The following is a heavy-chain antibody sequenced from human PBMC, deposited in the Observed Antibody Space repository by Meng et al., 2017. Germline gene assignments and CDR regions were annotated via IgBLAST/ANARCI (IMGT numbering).Heavy chain of an antibody. D-gene: IGHD3-22*01. J-gene: IGHJ4*02. CDR1: GFTFSSYA. V-gene: IGHV3-23*01. Sequence: GESLKISCAGSGFTFSSYAMSWVRQAPGKGLEWVSAISGSGGSTYYADSVKGRFTISRDNSKNTLYLQMNSLRAEDTAVYYCAKDAGAITMMGLFDYWGQGTLVTVSS. CDR2: ISGSGGST. CDR3: AKDAGAITMMGLFDY.